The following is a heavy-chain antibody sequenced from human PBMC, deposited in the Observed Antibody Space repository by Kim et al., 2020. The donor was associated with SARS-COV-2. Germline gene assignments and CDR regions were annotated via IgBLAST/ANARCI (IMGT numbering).Heavy chain of an antibody. D-gene: IGHD6-13*01. CDR3: ARLRSSSWANWFDP. Sequence: SETLSLTCTVSGGSISSSSYYWGWIRQPPGKGLEWIGSIYYSGSTYYNPSLKSRVTISVDTSKNQFSLKLSSVTAADTAVYYCARLRSSSWANWFDPWGQGTLVTVSS. J-gene: IGHJ5*02. V-gene: IGHV4-39*01. CDR1: GGSISSSSYY. CDR2: IYYSGST.